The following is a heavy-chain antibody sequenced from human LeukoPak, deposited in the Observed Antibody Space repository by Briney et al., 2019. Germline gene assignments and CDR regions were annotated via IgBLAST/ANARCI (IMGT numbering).Heavy chain of an antibody. CDR1: GGSISSYY. J-gene: IGHJ4*02. CDR3: TRGRDGPDY. Sequence: SETLSLTCTVSGGSISSYYWSWIRQPPGKGPEWIGYIYYSGSTNYNPSLKSRVTISVDTSKNQFSLKLSSVTAADTAVYYCTRGRDGPDYWGQGTLVTVSS. D-gene: IGHD5-24*01. CDR2: IYYSGST. V-gene: IGHV4-59*01.